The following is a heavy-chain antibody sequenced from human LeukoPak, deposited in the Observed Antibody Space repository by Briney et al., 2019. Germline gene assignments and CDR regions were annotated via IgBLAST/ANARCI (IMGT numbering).Heavy chain of an antibody. CDR3: ARGTGWPQFDY. D-gene: IGHD6-19*01. Sequence: SQTLSLTCAISGDSVSRDSIAWNWIRQSPSRGLEWLGRTYYKSAWYNDYVVSVKGRITINSDTSKNQFSLQLNSVTPEDTAVYYCARGTGWPQFDYWGQGTLVTVSS. CDR2: TYYKSAWYN. J-gene: IGHJ4*02. V-gene: IGHV6-1*01. CDR1: GDSVSRDSIA.